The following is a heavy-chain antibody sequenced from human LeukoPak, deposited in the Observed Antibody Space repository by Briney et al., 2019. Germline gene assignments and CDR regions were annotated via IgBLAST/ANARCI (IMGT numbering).Heavy chain of an antibody. J-gene: IGHJ6*03. CDR1: GFSFSNYA. CDR3: AKHRGQIYYNYYMDA. CDR2: LGGSGGSR. V-gene: IGHV3-23*01. Sequence: GGSLRLSFAASGFSFSNYARTWVRQPPGKGLDWCSTLGGSGGSRYYADSVRGRFTMSSDNSNNMLYLQMNSLRAEDAAVYYCAKHRGQIYYNYYMDAWGKGTTVTVS. D-gene: IGHD3-10*01.